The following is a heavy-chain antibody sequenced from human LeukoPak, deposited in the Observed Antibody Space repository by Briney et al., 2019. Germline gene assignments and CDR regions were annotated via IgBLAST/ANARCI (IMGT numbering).Heavy chain of an antibody. J-gene: IGHJ4*02. CDR2: INTNTGNP. V-gene: IGHV7-4-1*02. D-gene: IGHD6-19*01. Sequence: GASVKVSCKASGYTFTTYPMNWVRQAPGQGLEWMGWINTNTGNPTYAQGFTGRFVFSLDTSVSTAYLQISSLKAEDTAVYYCARGGIAVAGGKLVDYWGQGTLVTVSS. CDR1: GYTFTTYP. CDR3: ARGGIAVAGGKLVDY.